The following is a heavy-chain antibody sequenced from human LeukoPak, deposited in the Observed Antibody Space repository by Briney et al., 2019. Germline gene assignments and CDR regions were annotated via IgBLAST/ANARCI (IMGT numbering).Heavy chain of an antibody. CDR2: ISSSSSYI. CDR1: GFTFSSYS. D-gene: IGHD3-10*01. J-gene: IGHJ4*02. Sequence: GGSLRLSSAASGFTFSSYSMNWVRQAPGKGLEWVSSISSSSSYIYYADSVKGRFTISRDNAKNSLYLQMNSLRAEDTAVYYCARDYDYGSGSIDYWGQGTLVTVSS. CDR3: ARDYDYGSGSIDY. V-gene: IGHV3-21*01.